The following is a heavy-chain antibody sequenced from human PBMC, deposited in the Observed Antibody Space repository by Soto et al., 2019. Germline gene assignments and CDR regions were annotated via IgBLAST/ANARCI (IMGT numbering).Heavy chain of an antibody. Sequence: SETLCLTCAVSGGSISSYCYSGSLIRQPPGKGLEYIGYIYHSGGTYYNPSLKSRVTISVDRSKNQFSLKLSSVTAADTAVYYCARGRPIRFDPWGQGTLVTVSS. J-gene: IGHJ5*02. CDR2: IYHSGGT. CDR1: GGSISSYCYS. V-gene: IGHV4-30-2*01. CDR3: ARGRPIRFDP.